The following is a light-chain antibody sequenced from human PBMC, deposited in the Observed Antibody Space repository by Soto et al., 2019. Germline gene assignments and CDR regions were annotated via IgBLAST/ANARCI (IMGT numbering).Light chain of an antibody. J-gene: IGKJ1*01. CDR2: GAS. V-gene: IGKV3-15*01. CDR3: QQYNNWPLWT. Sequence: EIVMTQSPATLSVSPGERATLSCRVSQSVSSNLAWYQQKPGQAPRLLIYGASTRATGIPARFSGRGSGTEFTLTIGSLQSEDFAVYYCQQYNNWPLWTFGQGTKVEIK. CDR1: QSVSSN.